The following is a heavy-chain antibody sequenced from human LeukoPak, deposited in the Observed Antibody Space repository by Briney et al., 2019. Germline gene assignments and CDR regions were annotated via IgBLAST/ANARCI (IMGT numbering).Heavy chain of an antibody. CDR2: IYYSGNT. V-gene: IGHV4-59*12. CDR3: ARGRYYYGSGSNSIRYFDY. Sequence: SETLSLTCSVSGGSIRSYYWSWIRQPPGKGLEWIGYIYYSGNTNYNPSLKSRVTISVDTSKNQFSLKLSSVTAADTAVYYCARGRYYYGSGSNSIRYFDYWGQGTLVTVSS. D-gene: IGHD3-10*01. CDR1: GGSIRSYY. J-gene: IGHJ4*02.